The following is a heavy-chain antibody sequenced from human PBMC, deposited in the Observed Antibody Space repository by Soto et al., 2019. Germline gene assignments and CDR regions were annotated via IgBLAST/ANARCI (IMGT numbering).Heavy chain of an antibody. D-gene: IGHD6-13*01. CDR2: ISAYNGNT. Sequence: ASVKVSCKASGYTFTSYGISWVRQAPGQGLECMGWISAYNGNTNYAQKLQGRVTMTTDTSTSTAYMELRSLRSDDTAVYYCATPVHSYSSSRVSFDYWGQGTLVTVSS. CDR1: GYTFTSYG. V-gene: IGHV1-18*01. CDR3: ATPVHSYSSSRVSFDY. J-gene: IGHJ4*02.